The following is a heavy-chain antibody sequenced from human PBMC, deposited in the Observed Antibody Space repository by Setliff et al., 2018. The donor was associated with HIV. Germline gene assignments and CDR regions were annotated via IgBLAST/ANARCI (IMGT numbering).Heavy chain of an antibody. D-gene: IGHD3-9*01. CDR2: IYHSGIT. CDR1: GYSISIGYY. V-gene: IGHV4-38-2*01. CDR3: ARSGNILTDYSYYSYFMDV. J-gene: IGHJ6*03. Sequence: ASETLSLTCAVSGYSISIGYYWGWIRQAPGKGLEWIGNIYHSGITYYNPSLKSRVTISVDTSKNQFSLKLSSVTAADTAVYYCARSGNILTDYSYYSYFMDVWGGGTTVTVSS.